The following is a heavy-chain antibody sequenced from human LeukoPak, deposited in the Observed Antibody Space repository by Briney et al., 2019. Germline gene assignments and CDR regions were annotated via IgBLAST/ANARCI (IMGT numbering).Heavy chain of an antibody. D-gene: IGHD6-13*01. J-gene: IGHJ4*02. CDR1: GYTFTGYY. CDR3: ARAVTIAAAGILDY. V-gene: IGHV1-2*02. CDR2: INPNSGGT. Sequence: ASVKVSCKASGYTFTGYYMHWVRQAPGQGLEWMGWINPNSGGTNYAQKFQGRVTITRDTSASTAYMELSSLRSEDTAVYYCARAVTIAAAGILDYWGQGTLVTVFS.